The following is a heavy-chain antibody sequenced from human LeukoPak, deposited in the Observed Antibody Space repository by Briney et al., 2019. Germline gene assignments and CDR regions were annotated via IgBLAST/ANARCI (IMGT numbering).Heavy chain of an antibody. CDR1: GFTFSDYS. V-gene: IGHV3-21*01. Sequence: PGGSLRLSCAASGFTFSDYSMNWVRQAPGKGLEWVSSPSRTSRTPTYAYYADSVKGRFTISRDNDKNELFLQMNSLRAEDTAVYYCTRPSADDYGSNDYWGQGTLVTVSS. D-gene: IGHD4-17*01. CDR3: TRPSADDYGSNDY. J-gene: IGHJ4*02. CDR2: PSRTSRTPTYA.